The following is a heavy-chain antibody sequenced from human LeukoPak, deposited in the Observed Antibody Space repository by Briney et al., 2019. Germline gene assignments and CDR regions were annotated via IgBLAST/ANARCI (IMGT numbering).Heavy chain of an antibody. Sequence: AGGSTRLSCAASGFTFSSYSMNCVRQAPGKGLEWVSSISSSSSYIYYADSVKGRFAISRDNAKNSLYLQMNSLRAEDTAVYYCARDPSPDSGYEGDAFDIWGQGTMVTVSS. CDR3: ARDPSPDSGYEGDAFDI. D-gene: IGHD5-12*01. J-gene: IGHJ3*02. V-gene: IGHV3-21*01. CDR2: ISSSSSYI. CDR1: GFTFSSYS.